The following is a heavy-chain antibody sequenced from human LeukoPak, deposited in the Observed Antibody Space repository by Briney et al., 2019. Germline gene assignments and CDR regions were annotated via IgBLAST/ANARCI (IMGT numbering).Heavy chain of an antibody. Sequence: SVKVSCKASGGTFSSYAISWVRQAPGQGLEWMGRIIPILGIANYAQKFQGRVTITADKSTSTAYTELSSLRSEDTAVYYCARDVLLWFGELPKHNWFDPWGQGTLVTVSS. CDR3: ARDVLLWFGELPKHNWFDP. CDR1: GGTFSSYA. J-gene: IGHJ5*02. D-gene: IGHD3-10*01. CDR2: IIPILGIA. V-gene: IGHV1-69*04.